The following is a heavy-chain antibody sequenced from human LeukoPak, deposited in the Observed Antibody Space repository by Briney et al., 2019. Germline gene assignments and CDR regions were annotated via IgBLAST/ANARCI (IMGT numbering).Heavy chain of an antibody. J-gene: IGHJ4*02. D-gene: IGHD3-10*01. Sequence: PGGSLRLSCAASRFTFSSYAMSWVRQAPGKGLEWVSSISAGGGGAYYADSVQGRFTISSDTSKNALYLQMNSLRAEDTAVYYCAKGGRMVRGVIVTNYYFDYWGQGTLVTVSS. CDR3: AKGGRMVRGVIVTNYYFDY. CDR2: ISAGGGGA. V-gene: IGHV3-23*01. CDR1: RFTFSSYA.